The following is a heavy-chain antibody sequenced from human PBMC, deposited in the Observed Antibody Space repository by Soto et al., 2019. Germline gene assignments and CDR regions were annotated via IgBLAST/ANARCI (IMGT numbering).Heavy chain of an antibody. J-gene: IGHJ4*02. CDR1: GGSISSSSYY. CDR2: IYYNGST. CDR3: ARQTLGVVTYLYYFDY. V-gene: IGHV4-39*01. D-gene: IGHD3-3*01. Sequence: PSETLSLTCTVSGGSISSSSYYWGWIRQPPGKGLEWIGSIYYNGSTYYNPSLKSRVTISVDTSKNQFSLKLSSVTAADTAVYYCARQTLGVVTYLYYFDYWGQGTLVTVSS.